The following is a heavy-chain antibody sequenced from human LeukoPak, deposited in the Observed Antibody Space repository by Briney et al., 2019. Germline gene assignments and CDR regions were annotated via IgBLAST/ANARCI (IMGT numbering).Heavy chain of an antibody. Sequence: PGGSLRLSCAASGFTFSSYGMHWVRQAPGKGLEWVAFIRYDGSDKFYADSVKGRFTISRDNSKNTLYLQMNSLRAEDTAVYYCARSGDYHGSGSYQPSGDYWGQGTLVTVPS. V-gene: IGHV3-30*02. CDR3: ARSGDYHGSGSYQPSGDY. J-gene: IGHJ4*02. CDR1: GFTFSSYG. CDR2: IRYDGSDK. D-gene: IGHD3-10*01.